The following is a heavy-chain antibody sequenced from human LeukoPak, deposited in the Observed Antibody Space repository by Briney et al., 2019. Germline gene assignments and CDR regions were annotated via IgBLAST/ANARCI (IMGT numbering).Heavy chain of an antibody. D-gene: IGHD6-6*01. CDR3: ARDIRRQHYSRSSNIDY. CDR2: IKQDGSEK. Sequence: GGSLRLSCAASGFTLSSYWMSWVRQAPGKGLEWVANIKQDGSEKYYVDSVKGRFTISRDNAKNSLYLQMNSLRAEDTAVYYCARDIRRQHYSRSSNIDYWGQGTLVTVSS. V-gene: IGHV3-7*01. CDR1: GFTLSSYW. J-gene: IGHJ4*02.